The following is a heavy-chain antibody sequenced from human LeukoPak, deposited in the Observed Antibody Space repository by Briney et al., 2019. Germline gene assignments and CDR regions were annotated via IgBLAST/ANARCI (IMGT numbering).Heavy chain of an antibody. J-gene: IGHJ4*02. D-gene: IGHD2-2*01. CDR3: ASSPLRGVPAAFDY. CDR1: GFTFSDYY. CDR2: ISSSGSTI. Sequence: NTGGSLRLSCAASGFTFSDYYMSWIRQAPGKGLEWVSYISSSGSTIYYADSVKGRFTISRDNAKNSLYLQMNSLRAEDTAVYYCASSPLRGVPAAFDYWGQGTLVTVSS. V-gene: IGHV3-11*04.